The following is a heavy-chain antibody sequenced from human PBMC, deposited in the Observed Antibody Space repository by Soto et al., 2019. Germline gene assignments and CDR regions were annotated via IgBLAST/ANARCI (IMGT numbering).Heavy chain of an antibody. J-gene: IGHJ6*02. D-gene: IGHD3-10*02. CDR2: INHSGST. CDR1: GGSFSGYY. Sequence: PSETLSLTCAVYGGSFSGYYWTWIRQPPGTGLEWIGEINHSGSTNYNPSLKSRVTISVDTSKNQFSLKLTSVTAADTAVYYCARHVRGVIGFYYYGMDVWGQGTTVTVSS. V-gene: IGHV4-34*01. CDR3: ARHVRGVIGFYYYGMDV.